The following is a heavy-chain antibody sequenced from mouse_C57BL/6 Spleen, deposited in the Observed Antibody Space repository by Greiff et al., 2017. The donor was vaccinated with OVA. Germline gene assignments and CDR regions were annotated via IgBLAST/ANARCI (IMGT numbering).Heavy chain of an antibody. D-gene: IGHD2-4*01. CDR1: GYSITSGYD. J-gene: IGHJ3*01. V-gene: IGHV3-1*01. CDR3: ARGDYDYDGGFAY. Sequence: EVKLLESGPGMVKPSQSLSLTCTVTGYSITSGYDWHWIRHFPGNKLEWMGYISYSGSTNYNPSLKSRISITHDTSKNHFFLKLNSVTTEDTATYYCARGDYDYDGGFAYWGQGTLVTVSA. CDR2: ISYSGST.